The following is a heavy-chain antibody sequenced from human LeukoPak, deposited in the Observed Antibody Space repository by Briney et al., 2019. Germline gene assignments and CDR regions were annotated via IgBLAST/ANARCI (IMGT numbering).Heavy chain of an antibody. D-gene: IGHD6-13*01. Sequence: ASVKVSCKASGYTFTTSYMHWVRQAPGQGLEWMGIINPSGGSTSYAQKFQGRVTLTRDTSTSTVYMELSSLTSEDTAVYCCARSDIAAAGIYWYFDLWGRGTLVTVSS. CDR2: INPSGGST. J-gene: IGHJ2*01. CDR3: ARSDIAAAGIYWYFDL. V-gene: IGHV1-46*01. CDR1: GYTFTTSY.